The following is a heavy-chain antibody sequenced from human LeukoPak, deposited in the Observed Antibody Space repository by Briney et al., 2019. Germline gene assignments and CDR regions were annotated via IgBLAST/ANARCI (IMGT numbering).Heavy chain of an antibody. CDR1: GGSISSDY. D-gene: IGHD3-22*01. J-gene: IGHJ4*02. CDR3: ARDPDYYDSSGHDY. Sequence: PSETLSLTCTVSGGSISSDYWSWLRQPPGKGLEWIGRIYTSGSTNYNPSLKSRVTMSVDTSKNQFSLKLSSVTAADTAVYYCARDPDYYDSSGHDYWGQGTLVTVSS. CDR2: IYTSGST. V-gene: IGHV4-4*07.